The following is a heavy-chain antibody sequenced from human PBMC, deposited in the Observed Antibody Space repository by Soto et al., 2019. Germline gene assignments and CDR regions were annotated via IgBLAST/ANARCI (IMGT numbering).Heavy chain of an antibody. CDR3: ARDRLVPYGYGMDV. CDR1: GFTFRSYG. CDR2: IWCDGSKK. D-gene: IGHD2-2*01. V-gene: IGHV3-33*01. Sequence: QMQLVESGGGVVQPGRSLRLSCAASGFTFRSYGIHWVRQAPGKGLEWVALIWCDGSKKYYVDSVKGRFAVSRDNSKNTLYLKMNSLRVEDTAVYYCARDRLVPYGYGMDVWGQGTTVTVSS. J-gene: IGHJ6*02.